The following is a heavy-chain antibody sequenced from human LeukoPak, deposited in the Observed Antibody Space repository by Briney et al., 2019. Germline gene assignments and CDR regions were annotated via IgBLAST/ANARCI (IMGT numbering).Heavy chain of an antibody. V-gene: IGHV3-66*01. Sequence: GGSLRLSCSASGFTVSSNYMSWVRQAPGKGLEWVSVIYTGGSTYYADSVKGRFTISRDNSKNTLYLQMNSLRGEDTAVYYCAMSSSWNDYWGQGTLVTVSS. J-gene: IGHJ4*02. CDR2: IYTGGST. CDR1: GFTVSSNY. CDR3: AMSSSWNDY. D-gene: IGHD6-13*01.